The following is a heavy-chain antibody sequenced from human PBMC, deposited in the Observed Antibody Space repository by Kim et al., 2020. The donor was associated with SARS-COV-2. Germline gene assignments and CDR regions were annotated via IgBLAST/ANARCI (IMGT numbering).Heavy chain of an antibody. Sequence: GGSLRLSCAASGFTFSSYGMHWVRQAPGKGLEWVAVISYDGSNKYYADSVKGRFTISRDNSKNTLYLQMNSLRAEDTAVYYCAKDGVATLLGDDYYYYGMDVWGQGTTVTVSS. CDR2: ISYDGSNK. V-gene: IGHV3-30*18. CDR1: GFTFSSYG. J-gene: IGHJ6*02. CDR3: AKDGVATLLGDDYYYYGMDV. D-gene: IGHD5-12*01.